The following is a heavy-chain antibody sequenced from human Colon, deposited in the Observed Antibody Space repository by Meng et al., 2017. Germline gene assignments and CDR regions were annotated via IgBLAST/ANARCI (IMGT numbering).Heavy chain of an antibody. CDR3: ANYYNHGGYLPGAFDV. CDR1: GGSVSSGNYF. D-gene: IGHD3-10*01. J-gene: IGHJ3*01. CDR2: IHSSGNT. Sequence: SETLSLTCTVSGGSVSSGNYFWSWIRQPAGKGLEWIGRIHSSGNTDYNPSLKSRVTISMDTSKNKISLKLTSVNAADTAMYYCANYYNHGGYLPGAFDVWGEGTMVTVSS. V-gene: IGHV4-61*02.